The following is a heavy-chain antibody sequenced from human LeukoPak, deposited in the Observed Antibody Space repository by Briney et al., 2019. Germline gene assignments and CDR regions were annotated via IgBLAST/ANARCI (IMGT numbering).Heavy chain of an antibody. D-gene: IGHD3-10*01. Sequence: GESMKISCKGSGYSFTSYWIGWVRQMPGKGLEWMGIIYPGDSDTRYSPSFQGQVTISADKSISTAYLQWSSLKASDTVMYYCARPRTYYYGSGSPDAFDIWGQGTMVTVSS. CDR3: ARPRTYYYGSGSPDAFDI. CDR1: GYSFTSYW. V-gene: IGHV5-51*01. J-gene: IGHJ3*02. CDR2: IYPGDSDT.